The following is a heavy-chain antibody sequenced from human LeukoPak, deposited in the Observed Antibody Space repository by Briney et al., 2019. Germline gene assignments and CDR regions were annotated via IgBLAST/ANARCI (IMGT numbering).Heavy chain of an antibody. CDR1: GFIVSSNY. V-gene: IGHV3-53*01. CDR2: ISGSGGST. J-gene: IGHJ4*02. D-gene: IGHD1-1*01. CDR3: ARALTTLTYEGY. Sequence: PGGSLRLSCAASGFIVSSNYMNWVRQTPGKGLEWVSVISGSGGSTYYADSVKGRFTISRGNSKNTLYLQMNSLRAEDTAVYYCARALTTLTYEGYWGQGTLVTVSS.